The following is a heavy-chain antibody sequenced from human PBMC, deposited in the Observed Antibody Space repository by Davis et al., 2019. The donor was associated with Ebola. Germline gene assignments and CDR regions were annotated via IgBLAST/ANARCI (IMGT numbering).Heavy chain of an antibody. Sequence: SGPTLVKPTQPLTLTCPFSGFSLSTRGVGVGWIRQPPGKALEWLALIYWDDDKRYSPSLKSRLTITKDTSKNQVVLTMTNMDPVDTATYYCAHWATYYYDSSGSPRFYYYGRDVWGQGTTVTVSS. V-gene: IGHV2-5*02. CDR2: IYWDDDK. D-gene: IGHD3-22*01. CDR1: GFSLSTRGVG. CDR3: AHWATYYYDSSGSPRFYYYGRDV. J-gene: IGHJ6*02.